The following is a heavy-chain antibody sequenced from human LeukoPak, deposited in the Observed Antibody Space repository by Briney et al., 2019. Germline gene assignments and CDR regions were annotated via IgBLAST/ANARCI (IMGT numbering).Heavy chain of an antibody. D-gene: IGHD6-13*01. J-gene: IGHJ5*02. V-gene: IGHV3-23*01. CDR1: GFTFSSYA. CDR3: ARDPNYGSTWYVNWFDP. CDR2: ISSSGGNT. Sequence: GGSLRLSCAASGFTFSSYAMSWVRQAPGKGLEWISTISSSGGNTYYTNSVKGPFTISRDNSKNTLYLKMNSLKAEDTAVYSCARDPNYGSTWYVNWFDPWGQGTLVTVSS.